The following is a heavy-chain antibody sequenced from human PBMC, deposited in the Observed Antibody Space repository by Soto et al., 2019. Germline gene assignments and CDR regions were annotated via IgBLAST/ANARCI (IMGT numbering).Heavy chain of an antibody. D-gene: IGHD2-15*01. CDR3: AKDGSKVVDARIGYYGMDV. CDR1: GFTFSSYG. CDR2: ISYDGSNK. Sequence: GGSLRLSCAASGFTFSSYGMHWVRQAPGKGLEWVAVISYDGSNKYYADSVKGRFTISRDNSKNTLYLQMNSLRAEDTAVYYCAKDGSKVVDARIGYYGMDVWGQGTTVTVSS. V-gene: IGHV3-30*18. J-gene: IGHJ6*02.